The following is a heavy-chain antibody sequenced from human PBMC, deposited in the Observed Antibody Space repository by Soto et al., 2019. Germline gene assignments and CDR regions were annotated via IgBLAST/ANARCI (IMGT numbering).Heavy chain of an antibody. V-gene: IGHV4-39*01. CDR3: ARHTPAISISDH. J-gene: IGHJ4*02. CDR1: GGSISSSSYY. D-gene: IGHD2-15*01. CDR2: IYYSGST. Sequence: QLQLQESGPGLVKPSETLSLTCTVSGGSISSSSYYWGWIRQPPGKGLEWIGSIYYSGSTYYNPYIKSRVTISVDTSKNQFSLKLRSVTAADTAVYYCARHTPAISISDHWGQGTLVTVSS.